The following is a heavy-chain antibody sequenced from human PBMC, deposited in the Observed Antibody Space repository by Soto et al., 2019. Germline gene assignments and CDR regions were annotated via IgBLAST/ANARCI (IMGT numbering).Heavy chain of an antibody. CDR3: AKGVPDAFDI. CDR2: ISYDGSNK. J-gene: IGHJ3*02. Sequence: QVQLVESGGGVVQPGRSLRLSCAASGFTFSSYGMHWVRQAPGKGLEWVAVISYDGSNKYYADSMKGRFTISRDNSKNTLYLQMNSLSAEDTAGYYCAKGVPDAFDIWGQGTMVTVSS. D-gene: IGHD1-1*01. CDR1: GFTFSSYG. V-gene: IGHV3-30*18.